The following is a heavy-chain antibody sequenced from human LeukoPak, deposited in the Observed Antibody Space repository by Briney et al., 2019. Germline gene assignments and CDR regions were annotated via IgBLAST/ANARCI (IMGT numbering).Heavy chain of an antibody. Sequence: SVEVSCKASGGTFSSYAISWVRQAPGQGLEWMGRIIPIFGTANYAQKFQGRVTITTDESTSTAYMELSSLRSEDTAVYYCARSDIVATITDWFDPWGQGTLVTVSS. CDR2: IIPIFGTA. CDR3: ARSDIVATITDWFDP. D-gene: IGHD5-12*01. CDR1: GGTFSSYA. J-gene: IGHJ5*02. V-gene: IGHV1-69*05.